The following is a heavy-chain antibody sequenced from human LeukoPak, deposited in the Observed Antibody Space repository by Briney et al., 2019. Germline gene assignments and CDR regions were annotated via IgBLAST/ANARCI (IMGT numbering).Heavy chain of an antibody. CDR3: ARAPTSVSNPYYFHY. CDR2: IYPGDSDT. V-gene: IGHV5-51*01. CDR1: GYSFSNYW. D-gene: IGHD4-11*01. Sequence: GESLKISCKASGYSFSNYWIGWVRQMPGKGLEWMGIIYPGDSDTRYSPSFQGQVTISADKSITTGYLQWSSLKASDTAMYYCARAPTSVSNPYYFHYWGQGALVTVSS. J-gene: IGHJ4*02.